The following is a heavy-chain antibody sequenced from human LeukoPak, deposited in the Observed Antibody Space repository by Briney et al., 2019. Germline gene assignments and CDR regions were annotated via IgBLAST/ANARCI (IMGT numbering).Heavy chain of an antibody. V-gene: IGHV3-9*01. CDR2: ISWNSGSI. D-gene: IGHD6-13*01. CDR3: ARDSIAAAGILNYYMDV. Sequence: PGGSLRLSCAASGFTFDDYAMHWVRQAPGKGLEWVSGISWNSGSIGYADSVKGRFTISRDNAKNSLYLQMNSLRAEDTAVYYCARDSIAAAGILNYYMDVWGKGTTVTISS. J-gene: IGHJ6*03. CDR1: GFTFDDYA.